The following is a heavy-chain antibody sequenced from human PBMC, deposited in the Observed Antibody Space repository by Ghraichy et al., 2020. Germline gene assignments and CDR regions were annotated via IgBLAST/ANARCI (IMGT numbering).Heavy chain of an antibody. V-gene: IGHV4-34*01. J-gene: IGHJ6*03. CDR3: ARYSSGWSIDYYYYYMDV. CDR1: GGSFSGYY. CDR2: INHSGST. D-gene: IGHD6-19*01. Sequence: ESLNISCAVYGGSFSGYYWSWIRQPPGKGLEWIGEINHSGSTNYNPSLKSRVTISVDTSKNQFSLKLSSVTAADTAVYYCARYSSGWSIDYYYYYMDVWGKGTTVTVSS.